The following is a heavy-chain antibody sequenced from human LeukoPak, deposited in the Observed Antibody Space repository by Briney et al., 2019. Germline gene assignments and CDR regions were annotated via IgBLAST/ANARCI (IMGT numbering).Heavy chain of an antibody. Sequence: ASVKVSCKASGYTFTDYYMHWVRQAPGQGLEWMGWVSPNSGGANYAQKFQGRVTMTRDTSISTAYMELSRLRSDDTAVYYCARDLQTGGMIAFGGVITPGDYWGQGTLVTVSS. CDR2: VSPNSGGA. J-gene: IGHJ4*02. D-gene: IGHD3-16*02. CDR3: ARDLQTGGMIAFGGVITPGDY. CDR1: GYTFTDYY. V-gene: IGHV1-2*02.